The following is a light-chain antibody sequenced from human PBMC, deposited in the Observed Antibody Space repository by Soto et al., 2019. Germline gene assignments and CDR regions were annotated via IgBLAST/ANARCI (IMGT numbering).Light chain of an antibody. CDR3: AAWDDSLNGWV. Sequence: QSVLTQPPSASGTPGQRVTISCSGSSSNIGSNSVNWYQHLPGTAPKVLIYSNNQRPSGVPDRFSGSKSGTSASLAIFGLQSEDEAAYYCAAWDDSLNGWVFGGGTKLTV. V-gene: IGLV1-44*01. J-gene: IGLJ3*02. CDR1: SSNIGSNS. CDR2: SNN.